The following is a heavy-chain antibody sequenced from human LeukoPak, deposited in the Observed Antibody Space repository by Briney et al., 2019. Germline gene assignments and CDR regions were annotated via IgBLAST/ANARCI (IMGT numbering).Heavy chain of an antibody. CDR3: AKGLRTGVGPYMGYHYYMDV. V-gene: IGHV3-33*06. CDR2: IWYGGSNK. D-gene: IGHD3-16*01. Sequence: GGSLRLSCAASGFTFSSYGMHWVRQAPGKGLEWVAVIWYGGSNKYYADSVKGRSTISRDNSYNTVSLQMNSPRDEDTGVYYCAKGLRTGVGPYMGYHYYMDVWGKGATVTVSS. J-gene: IGHJ6*03. CDR1: GFTFSSYG.